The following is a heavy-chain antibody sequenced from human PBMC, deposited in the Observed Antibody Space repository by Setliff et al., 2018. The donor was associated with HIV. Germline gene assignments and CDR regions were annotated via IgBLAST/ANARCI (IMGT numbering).Heavy chain of an antibody. Sequence: NPSETLSLTCSVSGGSISSSGYYWSWIRQHPGKGLDWIGRVYYSGSTDYSPSLQSRATLSIDTSKNQFSLKLTSVIAADTAIYYCARGPFVLRFLERLVYFDYWGQGKLVTVSS. V-gene: IGHV4-31*02. CDR2: VYYSGST. D-gene: IGHD3-3*01. CDR1: GGSISSSGYY. CDR3: ARGPFVLRFLERLVYFDY. J-gene: IGHJ4*02.